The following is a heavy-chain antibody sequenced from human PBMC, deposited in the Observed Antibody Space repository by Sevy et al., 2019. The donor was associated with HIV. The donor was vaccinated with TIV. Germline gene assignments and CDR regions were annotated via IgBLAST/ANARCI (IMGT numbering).Heavy chain of an antibody. V-gene: IGHV3-21*01. D-gene: IGHD6-19*01. CDR2: ISSLSKYT. CDR1: GFTFSSYS. J-gene: IGHJ4*02. CDR3: ARGIGAVAGFIDY. Sequence: GGSLRLSCAASGFTFSSYSMYWVRQAPGKGLEWVSSISSLSKYTYYADSMKGRFTISRDNAKNSLYLQMNSLRAEDTALYYCARGIGAVAGFIDYWGQGTLVTVSS.